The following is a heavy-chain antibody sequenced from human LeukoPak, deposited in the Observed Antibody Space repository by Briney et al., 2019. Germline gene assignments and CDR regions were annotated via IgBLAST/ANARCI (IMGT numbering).Heavy chain of an antibody. J-gene: IGHJ4*02. CDR1: GGSITSGYYR. Sequence: SETLSLTCSVSGGSITSGYYRWGWNRQSPGKGLEWTGSFYNRGSPYYNPSLKSPVTISLDTSKNQFSLKLTSVTAADTAIYYCARQFDYWGPGTLVTVSS. CDR2: FYNRGSP. CDR3: ARQFDY. V-gene: IGHV4-39*01.